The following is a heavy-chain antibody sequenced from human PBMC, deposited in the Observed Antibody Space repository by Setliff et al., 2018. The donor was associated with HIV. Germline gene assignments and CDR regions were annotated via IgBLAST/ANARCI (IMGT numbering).Heavy chain of an antibody. CDR3: ARDKYYDSSANYFDR. D-gene: IGHD3-22*01. CDR2: MNPNTGDT. CDR1: GYSFTGFY. J-gene: IGHJ5*02. V-gene: IGHV1-2*02. Sequence: ASVKVSCKASGYSFTGFYIHWVRQAPGQGLEWMGWMNPNTGDTNFAQKFQDRLTMARDTSIRTAYMELSRLTSDDTAVYFCARDKYYDSSANYFDRWGQGTLVTV.